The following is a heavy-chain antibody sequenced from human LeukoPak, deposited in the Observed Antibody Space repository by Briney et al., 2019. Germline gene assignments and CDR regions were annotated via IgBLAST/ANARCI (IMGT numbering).Heavy chain of an antibody. CDR3: ARIGRVDSSAQD. J-gene: IGHJ4*02. CDR2: IFPSDSDT. V-gene: IGHV5-51*01. CDR1: GYSFTSYW. D-gene: IGHD3-22*01. Sequence: GESLKISCKGSGYSFTSYWIGWVRLMPGNGLEWMGMIFPSDSDTRYSPSFQGQVTISADKSISTAYLQWSSLKASDTAMYYCARIGRVDSSAQDWGQGTLVTVSS.